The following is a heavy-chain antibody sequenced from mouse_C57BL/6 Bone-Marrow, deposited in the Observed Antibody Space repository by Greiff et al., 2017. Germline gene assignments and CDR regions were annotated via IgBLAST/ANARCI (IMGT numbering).Heavy chain of an antibody. CDR2: ISSGGSYT. D-gene: IGHD2-4*01. CDR3: ACNDYHALYFDY. V-gene: IGHV5-6*01. CDR1: GFTFSSYG. J-gene: IGHJ2*01. Sequence: EVKLQESGGDLVKPGGSLKLSCAASGFTFSSYGMSWVRQTPDKRLEWVATISSGGSYTYYPDSVKGRFTISRDNAKNTLYLHMSSMKSEDTAMYYCACNDYHALYFDYWGQGTTLTVSS.